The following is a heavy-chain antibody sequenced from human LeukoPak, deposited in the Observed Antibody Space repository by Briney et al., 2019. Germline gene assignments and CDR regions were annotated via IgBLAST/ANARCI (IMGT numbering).Heavy chain of an antibody. CDR2: IYSGGTT. CDR1: GFTVTNSH. V-gene: IGHV3-53*01. J-gene: IGHJ6*03. Sequence: GGSLRLSCAASGFTVTNSHMTWVRQAPGKGLEWVSVIYSGGTTYSSDSVKGRFTISRDNSKNMLYLQMNSLRGEDTAVYYCARSRGYPGCEGGLFRYYYFMDVWGKGTAVTVSS. CDR3: ARSRGYPGCEGGLFRYYYFMDV. D-gene: IGHD5-12*01.